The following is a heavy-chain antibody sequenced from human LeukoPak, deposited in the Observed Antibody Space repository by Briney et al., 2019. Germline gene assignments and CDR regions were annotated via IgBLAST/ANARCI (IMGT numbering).Heavy chain of an antibody. D-gene: IGHD3-10*01. CDR2: INTNTGNP. CDR1: GYTFTSYA. Sequence: AASVKVSCKASGYTFTSYAMNWVRQAPGQGLEWMGWINTNTGNPTYAQGFTGRFVFSLDTSVSTAYLQISSLKAEDTAVYYCATVPGWFGELSLSYYYYMDVWGKGTTVTVSS. J-gene: IGHJ6*03. CDR3: ATVPGWFGELSLSYYYYMDV. V-gene: IGHV7-4-1*02.